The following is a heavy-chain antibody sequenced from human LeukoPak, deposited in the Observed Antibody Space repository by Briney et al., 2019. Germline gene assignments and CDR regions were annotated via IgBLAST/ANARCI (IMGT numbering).Heavy chain of an antibody. Sequence: SETLSLTCAVSGGSISSGGYSWSWIRQPPGKGLEWIGYIYHSGSTYYNPSLKSRVTISVDRSKNQFSLKLSSVTAADTAVYYWARGLDYGGNSAFDYWGQGTLVTVSS. V-gene: IGHV4-30-2*01. J-gene: IGHJ4*02. D-gene: IGHD4-23*01. CDR3: ARGLDYGGNSAFDY. CDR1: GGSISSGGYS. CDR2: IYHSGST.